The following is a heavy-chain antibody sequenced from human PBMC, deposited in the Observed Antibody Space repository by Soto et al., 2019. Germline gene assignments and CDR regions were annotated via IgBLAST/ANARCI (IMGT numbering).Heavy chain of an antibody. Sequence: ASETLSLTCTVSGGSISSYYWSWIRQPPGKGLEWIGYIYYSGSTNYNPSLKSRVTISVDTSKNQFSLKLSSVTAADTAVYYCAREPGAARPGAFDYWGQGTLVTVSS. CDR3: AREPGAARPGAFDY. CDR2: IYYSGST. J-gene: IGHJ4*02. D-gene: IGHD6-6*01. V-gene: IGHV4-59*01. CDR1: GGSISSYY.